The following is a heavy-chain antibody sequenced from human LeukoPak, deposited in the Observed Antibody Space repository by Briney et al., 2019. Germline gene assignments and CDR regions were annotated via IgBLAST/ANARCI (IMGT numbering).Heavy chain of an antibody. CDR3: ARDSYYDFWSGLDY. J-gene: IGHJ4*02. V-gene: IGHV3-30-3*01. D-gene: IGHD3-3*01. CDR2: ISYDGSNK. Sequence: GGSLRLSCAASGFTLSSYAMHWVRQAPGKGLEWVAVISYDGSNKYYADSVKGRFTISRDNSKNTLYLQMNSLRAEDTAVYYCARDSYYDFWSGLDYWGQGTLVTVSS. CDR1: GFTLSSYA.